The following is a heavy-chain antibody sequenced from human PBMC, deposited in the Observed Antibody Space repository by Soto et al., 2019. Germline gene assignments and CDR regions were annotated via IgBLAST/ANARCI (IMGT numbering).Heavy chain of an antibody. CDR3: ARVPQIVVVVAVDY. J-gene: IGHJ4*02. V-gene: IGHV3-11*01. D-gene: IGHD2-15*01. CDR2: INSGGGPI. CDR1: GFTFSDYH. Sequence: QVQLVESGGGLVKPGGSLRLSCVASGFTFSDYHMSWIRQVPGKGLEWVSYINSGGGPIYYADSVKGRFTISRDNAKNSLYLQMNSLRVEDTAVYYCARVPQIVVVVAVDYWGQGTLVTVSS.